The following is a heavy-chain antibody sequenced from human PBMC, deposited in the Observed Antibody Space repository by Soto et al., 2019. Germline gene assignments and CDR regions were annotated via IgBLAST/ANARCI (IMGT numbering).Heavy chain of an antibody. CDR2: IYYSGST. CDR1: GGSISSGGYY. J-gene: IGHJ6*02. CDR3: ARVKGSGSYRDYYYYYGMDV. Sequence: SETLSLTCTVSGGSISSGGYYWSWIRQHPGKGLEWIGYIYYSGSTYYNPSLKSRVTISVDTSKNQFSLKLSSVTAADTAVYYCARVKGSGSYRDYYYYYGMDVWGQGTTVTVSS. D-gene: IGHD3-10*01. V-gene: IGHV4-31*03.